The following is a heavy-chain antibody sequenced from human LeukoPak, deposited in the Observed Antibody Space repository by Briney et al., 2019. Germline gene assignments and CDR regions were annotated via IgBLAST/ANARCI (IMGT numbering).Heavy chain of an antibody. D-gene: IGHD3-16*02. J-gene: IGHJ4*02. CDR2: IYYSGST. CDR3: AMITFGGVIGLDY. V-gene: IGHV4-31*03. CDR1: GGSISSGGYY. Sequence: SETLSLTCTVSGGSISSGGYYWSWIRQHPGKGLEWIGYIYYSGSTYYNPSLKSRVTISVGTSKNQFSLKLSSVTAADTAVYYCAMITFGGVIGLDYWGQGTLVTVSS.